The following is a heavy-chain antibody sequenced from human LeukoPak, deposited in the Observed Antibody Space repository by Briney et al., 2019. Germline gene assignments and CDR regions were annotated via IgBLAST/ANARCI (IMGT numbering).Heavy chain of an antibody. V-gene: IGHV3-33*01. CDR1: GFTFSSYG. Sequence: GGSPRLSCAASGFTFSSYGMHWVRQAPGKGLEWVAVIWYDGSNKYYADSVKGRFTISRDNSKNTLYLQMNSLRAEDTAVYYCARSLLTSYGMDVWGQGTTVTVSS. CDR3: ARSLLTSYGMDV. D-gene: IGHD3-9*01. J-gene: IGHJ6*02. CDR2: IWYDGSNK.